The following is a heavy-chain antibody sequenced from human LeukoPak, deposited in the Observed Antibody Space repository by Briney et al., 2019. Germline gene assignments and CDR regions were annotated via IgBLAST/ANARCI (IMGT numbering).Heavy chain of an antibody. D-gene: IGHD6-13*01. Sequence: SETLSLTCAVYGGSFSGYYWSWIRQPPGKGLEWIGEINHSGSTNYNPSLKSRVTISVDTSKNQFSLKLSSVTAAETAVYYCASPLRAAAGNNWFDPWGQGTLVTVSS. CDR2: INHSGST. V-gene: IGHV4-34*01. CDR3: ASPLRAAAGNNWFDP. CDR1: GGSFSGYY. J-gene: IGHJ5*02.